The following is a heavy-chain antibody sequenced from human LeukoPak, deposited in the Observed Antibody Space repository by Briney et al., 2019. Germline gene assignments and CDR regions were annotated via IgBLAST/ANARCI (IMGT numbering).Heavy chain of an antibody. J-gene: IGHJ6*03. CDR3: ARKYGSGSYYYMDV. D-gene: IGHD3-10*01. Sequence: GGSLRLSCAASGFTFSSYSMNWVRQAPGKGLEWVSSISTSSSYIYYADSVKGRFTISRDNAKNSLYLQMNSLRAGDTAVYYCARKYGSGSYYYMDVWGKGTTVTVSS. CDR2: ISTSSSYI. V-gene: IGHV3-21*01. CDR1: GFTFSSYS.